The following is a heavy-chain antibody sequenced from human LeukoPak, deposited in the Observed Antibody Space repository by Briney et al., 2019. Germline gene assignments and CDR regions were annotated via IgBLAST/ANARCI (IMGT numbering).Heavy chain of an antibody. J-gene: IGHJ6*04. CDR2: IYSGGST. CDR3: AELGITMIGGV. D-gene: IGHD3-10*02. V-gene: IGHV3-53*01. CDR1: GFIVSRNY. Sequence: PGGSLRLSCAASGFIVSRNYMSWVRQAPGKGLEWVSVIYSGGSTFYADSVKGRFTISRDNAKNSLYLQMNSLRAEDTAVYYCAELGITMIGGVWGKGTTVTISS.